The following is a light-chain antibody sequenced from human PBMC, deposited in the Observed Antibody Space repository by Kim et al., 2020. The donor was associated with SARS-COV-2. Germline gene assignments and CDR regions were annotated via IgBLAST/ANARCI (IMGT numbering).Light chain of an antibody. J-gene: IGKJ5*01. CDR3: QQYDNYPCT. Sequence: DIQMTQSPSSLSASVGDRVTITCQASQDISNYLTWYQQKPGKAPKLLIYEASNLETGVPSRFSGSGSGTDFTFTISSLQPEDIATYYCQQYDNYPCTFGQGTRVEIK. V-gene: IGKV1-33*01. CDR1: QDISNY. CDR2: EAS.